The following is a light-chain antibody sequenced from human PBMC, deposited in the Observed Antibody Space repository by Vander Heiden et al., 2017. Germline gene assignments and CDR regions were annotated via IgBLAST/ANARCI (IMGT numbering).Light chain of an antibody. CDR1: QSVLYSSNNKNY. J-gene: IGKJ1*01. CDR2: WAS. V-gene: IGKV4-1*01. CDR3: QQDDSTLWT. Sequence: DIVMTQSPDSLAVSLGARATINCKSSQSVLYSSNNKNYLAWYQQKPGQPPKLLIYWASTRESGVPDRFSGSGSGTDFTLTISSLQAEDVAVYYCQQDDSTLWTFGQGTKVEIK.